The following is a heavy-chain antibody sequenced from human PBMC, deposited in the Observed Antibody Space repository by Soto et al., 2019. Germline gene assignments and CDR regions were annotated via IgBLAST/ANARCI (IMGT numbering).Heavy chain of an antibody. V-gene: IGHV1-2*02. CDR1: GYLFTEND. CDR3: ARDTGDYYASGSYYRP. D-gene: IGHD3-10*01. J-gene: IGHJ5*02. CDR2: ISPNNGGT. Sequence: ASVKVSWKAAGYLFTENDINWGRQAPGQGLEWMGWISPNNGGTHYAQRFQGRVTMTRDTSISTAYMELSRLTSDDTAVYYCARDTGDYYASGSYYRPWGQGTLVTVSS.